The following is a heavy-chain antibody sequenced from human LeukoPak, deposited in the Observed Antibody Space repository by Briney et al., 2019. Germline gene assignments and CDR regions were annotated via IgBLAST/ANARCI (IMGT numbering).Heavy chain of an antibody. J-gene: IGHJ4*02. CDR3: APSPNYGSGTSGY. CDR1: GFTFSSSA. Sequence: PGGSLRLSCAASGFTFSSSAMNWVRQAPGKGLEWVALISNDGFKKYYPDSVEGRFIISRDNSKNTLFLQMNSLRTEDTAVYYCAPSPNYGSGTSGYWGRGTQVTVSS. CDR2: ISNDGFKK. V-gene: IGHV3-30*03. D-gene: IGHD3-10*01.